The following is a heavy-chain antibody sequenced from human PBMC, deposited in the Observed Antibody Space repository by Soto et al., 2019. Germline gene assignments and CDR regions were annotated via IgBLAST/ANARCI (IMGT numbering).Heavy chain of an antibody. V-gene: IGHV4-34*02. CDR3: ARGKSGLPTNYYTALSWFDP. CDR2: VTQSGNT. CDR1: GGSFSGYH. J-gene: IGHJ5*02. D-gene: IGHD3-3*01. Sequence: QVQLQQWGAGLLKPSETLSLTCAVYGGSFSGYHWTWIRQSPGKGLEWIGDVTQSGNTNYNPSLKSRVTISRDTSKDQFSLKLNPVTAADPALYYGARGKSGLPTNYYTALSWFDPWGQGTLVTVSS.